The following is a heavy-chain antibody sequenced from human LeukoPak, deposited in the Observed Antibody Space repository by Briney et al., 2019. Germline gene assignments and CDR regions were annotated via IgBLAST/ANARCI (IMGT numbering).Heavy chain of an antibody. D-gene: IGHD1-1*01. CDR2: IIPIFGTA. J-gene: IGHJ3*02. CDR1: GYTFRSYY. CDR3: AIERGAFDI. V-gene: IGHV1-69*13. Sequence: SVKVSCQASGYTFRSYYIHWVRQAPGQGLEWMGGIIPIFGTANYAQKFQGRVTITADESTSTAYMELSSLRSEDTAVYYCAIERGAFDIWGQGTMVTVSS.